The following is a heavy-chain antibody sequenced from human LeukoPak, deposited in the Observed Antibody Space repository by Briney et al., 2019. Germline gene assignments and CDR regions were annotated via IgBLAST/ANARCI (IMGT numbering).Heavy chain of an antibody. Sequence: GSLRLSCATSGFPFSDYYMSWIRQAPGKGLEWVSYISGSSITIYYADSVKGRFTISRDYANNSLYLQMDSLRAEDTAMYYCARAYSYGPETPGYWGQGTLVTVSS. CDR3: ARAYSYGPETPGY. D-gene: IGHD5-18*01. J-gene: IGHJ4*02. V-gene: IGHV3-11*04. CDR1: GFPFSDYY. CDR2: ISGSSITI.